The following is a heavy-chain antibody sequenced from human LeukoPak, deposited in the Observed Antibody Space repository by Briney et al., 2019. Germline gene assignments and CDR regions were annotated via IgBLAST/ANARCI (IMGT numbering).Heavy chain of an antibody. D-gene: IGHD5-18*01. CDR2: ISGTGGNT. CDR1: AFTFSSYA. J-gene: IGHJ4*02. V-gene: IGHV3-23*01. CDR3: ARRKGVDTTMGIEDS. Sequence: PGGSLRLSCAASAFTFSSYAMSWVRQAPGKGLEWVSAISGTGGNTYYADSVKGRFTISRDNSKNTLYLKMNSLRVEDTAVYYCARRKGVDTTMGIEDSWGQGTLVTVSS.